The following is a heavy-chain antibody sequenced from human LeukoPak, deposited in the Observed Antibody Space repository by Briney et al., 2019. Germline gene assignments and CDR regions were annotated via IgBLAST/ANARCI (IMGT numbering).Heavy chain of an antibody. D-gene: IGHD5-24*01. CDR3: AREMATIVNQFDY. V-gene: IGHV1-18*01. J-gene: IGHJ4*02. CDR2: ITPYNGNT. CDR1: GYTFTSYG. Sequence: GASVKVSCKASGYTFTSYGISWVRQAPGQGLEWMGWITPYNGNTNYAQKLQGRVTMTTDTSTTTAYMELRSLRSDDTAVYYCAREMATIVNQFDYWGQGTLVTVSS.